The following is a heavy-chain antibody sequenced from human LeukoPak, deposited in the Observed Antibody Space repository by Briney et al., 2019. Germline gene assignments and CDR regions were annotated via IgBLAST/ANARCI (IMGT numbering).Heavy chain of an antibody. J-gene: IGHJ4*02. Sequence: PSETLSLTCTVSGGSINSSSYYWGWIRQPPGKGLQWIGTIYYTENTYYNPSLKSRVTISVDTSMNQFSLNLRTVTASDTAVYYCARLRIAAGDIFEYWGQGTLVTVSS. CDR1: GGSINSSSYY. V-gene: IGHV4-39*01. CDR3: ARLRIAAGDIFEY. D-gene: IGHD6-13*01. CDR2: IYYTENT.